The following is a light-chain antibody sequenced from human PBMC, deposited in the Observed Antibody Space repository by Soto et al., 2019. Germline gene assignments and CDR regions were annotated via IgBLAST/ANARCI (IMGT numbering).Light chain of an antibody. CDR1: RSDIGSYNY. V-gene: IGLV2-14*01. CDR3: ISYTGSSTSYV. J-gene: IGLJ1*01. Sequence: LTQPASVSGSPGQPITISCSGTRSDIGSYNYVAWYQQFPGKTPKILIYGVSNRPSGVSSRFSGSKSGNTASLTISGLQAEDEADYYCISYTGSSTSYVFGSGTKVTVL. CDR2: GVS.